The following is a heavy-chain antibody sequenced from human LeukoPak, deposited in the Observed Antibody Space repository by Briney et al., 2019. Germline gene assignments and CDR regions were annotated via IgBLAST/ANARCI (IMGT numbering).Heavy chain of an antibody. D-gene: IGHD2-2*01. CDR3: ARGRCSSRSCYLFDY. V-gene: IGHV1-2*02. CDR1: GYTLTGYY. J-gene: IGHJ4*02. CDR2: INPNSGGT. Sequence: ASVKVSCKAAGYTLTGYYMHWVRQAPGQGLEWMGWINPNSGGTSYAQKFQGRVTMPRDTSISTAYMELSRLRSDDTAVYYCARGRCSSRSCYLFDYWGQGTLVTVSS.